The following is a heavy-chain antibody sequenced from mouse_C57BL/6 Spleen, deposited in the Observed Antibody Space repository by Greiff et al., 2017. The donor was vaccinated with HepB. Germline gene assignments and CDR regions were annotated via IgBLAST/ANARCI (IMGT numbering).Heavy chain of an antibody. Sequence: QVQLQQSGAELVKPGASVKISCKASGYAFSSYWMNWVKQRPGKGLEWIGQIYPGDGDTNYNGKFKGKATLTADKSSSTAYMQLSSLTSEDSAVYFCARSGDYYGSLYWYFDVWGTGTTVTVSS. CDR1: GYAFSSYW. J-gene: IGHJ1*03. D-gene: IGHD1-1*01. CDR2: IYPGDGDT. CDR3: ARSGDYYGSLYWYFDV. V-gene: IGHV1-80*01.